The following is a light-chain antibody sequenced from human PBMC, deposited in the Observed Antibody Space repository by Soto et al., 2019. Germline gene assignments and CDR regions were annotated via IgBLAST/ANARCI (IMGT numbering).Light chain of an antibody. CDR3: SSYADSNNLV. Sequence: QSVLTQPPSASGSPGQSVTISCTGTSSDVGGYNYVSWYQQHPGKAPKLMIYEFSKRPSGVPDRFSGSKSGNTASLTVSGLQAEDEADYYCSSYADSNNLVFGGGTQLTVL. J-gene: IGLJ3*02. CDR2: EFS. V-gene: IGLV2-8*01. CDR1: SSDVGGYNY.